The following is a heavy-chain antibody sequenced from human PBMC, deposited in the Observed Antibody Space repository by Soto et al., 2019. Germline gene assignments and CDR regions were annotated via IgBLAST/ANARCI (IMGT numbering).Heavy chain of an antibody. CDR1: GYTFTSYY. CDR2: INPSGGST. Sequence: QVQLVQSGAEVKKPGASVKVSCKASGYTFTSYYMHWVRQAPGQGLEWMGIINPSGGSTSYAQKVQGRVTMTRDTSTSTVYMELSSLRSEDTAVYYCASPITNCSSTSCLRRVYGMDVWGQGTTVTVSS. V-gene: IGHV1-46*01. D-gene: IGHD2-2*01. J-gene: IGHJ6*02. CDR3: ASPITNCSSTSCLRRVYGMDV.